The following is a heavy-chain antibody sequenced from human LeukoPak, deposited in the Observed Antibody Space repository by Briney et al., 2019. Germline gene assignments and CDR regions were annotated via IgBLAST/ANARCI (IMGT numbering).Heavy chain of an antibody. V-gene: IGHV5-51*01. CDR2: IYNSDSDT. J-gene: IGHJ1*01. Sequence: EALLIFCWAVCYSFISNWIGCWRQMPGQRVEGMGIIYNSDSDTRYSPSFQGQVTISVDKSISTAYWQWSSLKASDTAIYYCARPGYSADGESWGQGTLVTVSS. CDR3: ARPGYSADGES. CDR1: CYSFISNW. D-gene: IGHD5-12*01.